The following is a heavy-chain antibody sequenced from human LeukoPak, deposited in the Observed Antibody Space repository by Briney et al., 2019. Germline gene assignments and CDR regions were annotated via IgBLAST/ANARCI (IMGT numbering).Heavy chain of an antibody. J-gene: IGHJ5*02. CDR3: ARDRMYYYGSGSSENWFDP. V-gene: IGHV4-59*12. CDR2: IHYSGGIT. D-gene: IGHD3-10*01. Sequence: SETLSLTCTVSGGSISSYYWSWIRQPPGKGLEWIGYIHYSGGITYYNPSLKSRVTISVDTSKNQFSLKLSSVTAADTAVYYCARDRMYYYGSGSSENWFDPWGQGTLVTVSS. CDR1: GGSISSYY.